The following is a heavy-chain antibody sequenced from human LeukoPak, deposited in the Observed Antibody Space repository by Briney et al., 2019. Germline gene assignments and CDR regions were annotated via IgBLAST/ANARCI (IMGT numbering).Heavy chain of an antibody. CDR1: GGSISGYY. J-gene: IGHJ5*02. CDR2: IHHSGSA. Sequence: SETLSLTCAVYGGSISGYYWSWIRQPPGKGLEWIAEIHHSGSANYNPSLKSRVTISIDTSKNQFSLKLSSVTAADTAVYYCARGKSAATRWFDPWGQGTLVTVSS. D-gene: IGHD2-2*01. CDR3: ARGKSAATRWFDP. V-gene: IGHV4-34*01.